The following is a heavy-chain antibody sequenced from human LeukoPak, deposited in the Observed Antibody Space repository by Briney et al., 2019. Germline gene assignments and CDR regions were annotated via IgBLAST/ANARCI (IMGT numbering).Heavy chain of an antibody. Sequence: GGSLRLSCAASGFTFDDYGMSWVRLGPGKGLEWVSGINWNGGSTGYTDSVKGRFTISRDNAKNSLYLQMNSLRVEDTALYYCARAQAVANAFDIWGQGTMVTVSS. J-gene: IGHJ3*02. V-gene: IGHV3-20*04. CDR3: ARAQAVANAFDI. CDR1: GFTFDDYG. D-gene: IGHD6-19*01. CDR2: INWNGGST.